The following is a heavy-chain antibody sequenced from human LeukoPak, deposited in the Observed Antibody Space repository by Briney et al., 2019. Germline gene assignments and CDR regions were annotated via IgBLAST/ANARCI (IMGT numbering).Heavy chain of an antibody. Sequence: GGSLRLSCAASGFTFSNYAMSWVRQAPGKGLEWVSVIYSGGSTYYADSVKGRFTISRDNSKNTLYLQMNSLRAEDTAVYYCARARPAGFDYWGQGTLVTVSS. V-gene: IGHV3-53*01. CDR2: IYSGGST. D-gene: IGHD6-6*01. J-gene: IGHJ4*02. CDR1: GFTFSNYA. CDR3: ARARPAGFDY.